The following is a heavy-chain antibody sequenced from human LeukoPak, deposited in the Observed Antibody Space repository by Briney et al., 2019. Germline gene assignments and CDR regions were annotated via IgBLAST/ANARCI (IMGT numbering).Heavy chain of an antibody. CDR2: IYSGGST. D-gene: IGHD1-1*01. J-gene: IGHJ4*02. Sequence: GGSLRLSCAASGFTVSSNYMSWVRQAPGKGLEWVSVIYSGGSTYYADSVKGRFTISRDNSKNTLYLQMNSLRTVDTAVYYCSADNTWIDYWGQGALVTVSS. CDR1: GFTVSSNY. CDR3: SADNTWIDY. V-gene: IGHV3-53*01.